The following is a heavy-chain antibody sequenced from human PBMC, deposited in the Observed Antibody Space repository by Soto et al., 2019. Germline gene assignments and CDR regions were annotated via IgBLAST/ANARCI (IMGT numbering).Heavy chain of an antibody. CDR1: GYSFTSYW. CDR2: IYPGDSDT. Sequence: GESLKISCKGSGYSFTSYWIGWVRQMPGKGLEWMGIIYPGDSDTRYSPSFQGQVTISADKSISTAYLQWSSLKASDTAMYYCARHGYGSDYYYYYMGVWGKGTTVTVSS. V-gene: IGHV5-51*01. CDR3: ARHGYGSDYYYYYMGV. D-gene: IGHD3-10*01. J-gene: IGHJ6*03.